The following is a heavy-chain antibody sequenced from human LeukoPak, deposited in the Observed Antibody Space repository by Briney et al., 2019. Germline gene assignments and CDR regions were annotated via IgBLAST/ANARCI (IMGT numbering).Heavy chain of an antibody. D-gene: IGHD3-10*01. CDR1: GLTFSSYW. CDR2: IKQDGSEK. CDR3: ASHYYGSGSYGSDAFDI. J-gene: IGHJ3*02. Sequence: GSLRLSCAASGLTFSSYWMSWVRQAPGKGLEWVANIKQDGSEKYYVDSVKGRFTISRDNAKNSLYLQMNSLRAEDTAVYYCASHYYGSGSYGSDAFDIWGQGTMVTVSS. V-gene: IGHV3-7*03.